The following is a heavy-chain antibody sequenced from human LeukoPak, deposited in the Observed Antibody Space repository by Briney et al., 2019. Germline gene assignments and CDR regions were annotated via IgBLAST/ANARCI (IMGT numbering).Heavy chain of an antibody. CDR3: ASHGYCSSTSCPEERYSDL. D-gene: IGHD2-2*01. CDR2: ISYDGSNK. Sequence: GGSLRLSCAASGCTFSSYAMHWVRQAPGKGLEWVAVISYDGSNKYYADSVKGRFTISRDNSKNTLYLQMNSLRAEDTAVYYCASHGYCSSTSCPEERYSDLWGRGTLVTVSS. V-gene: IGHV3-30*04. CDR1: GCTFSSYA. J-gene: IGHJ2*01.